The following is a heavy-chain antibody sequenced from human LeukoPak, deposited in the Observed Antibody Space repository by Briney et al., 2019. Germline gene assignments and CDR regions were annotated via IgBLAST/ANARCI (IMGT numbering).Heavy chain of an antibody. CDR1: GYTFITYG. V-gene: IGHV1-18*01. D-gene: IGHD5-18*01. J-gene: IGHJ1*01. CDR3: ARDDRNVDTAMSFQY. Sequence: ASVKVSCKAFGYTFITYGLNWVRQAPGHGPEWMGWISPYNGNTHYAQKFQGRLTMTTDTSTSTAYMDLRSLTSDDTAVYYCARDDRNVDTAMSFQYWGQGTLVTVSS. CDR2: ISPYNGNT.